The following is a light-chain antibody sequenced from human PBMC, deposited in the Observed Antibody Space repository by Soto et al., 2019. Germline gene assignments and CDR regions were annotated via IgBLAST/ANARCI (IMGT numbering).Light chain of an antibody. CDR3: QQYNNWPPYT. V-gene: IGKV3-15*01. Sequence: EIVMTQSPATLSVSPGERATRSCRASENVSSNLAWYQQKPGQAPGLLIYGASTRATGIPVRFSGSGSGTEFTLTISSLQSEDFAVYYCQQYNNWPPYTFGQGTKLEIK. J-gene: IGKJ2*01. CDR1: ENVSSN. CDR2: GAS.